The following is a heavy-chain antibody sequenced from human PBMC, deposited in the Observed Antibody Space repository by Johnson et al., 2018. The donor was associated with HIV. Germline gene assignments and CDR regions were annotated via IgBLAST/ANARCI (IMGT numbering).Heavy chain of an antibody. CDR1: RFTFSSYA. J-gene: IGHJ3*02. Sequence: VQLVESGGGVVQPGRSLRLSCAASRFTFSSYAMHWVRQAPGKGLEWVAIISYDGSNKNYADSVKGRFTVSRDNSKNTLFLQMNGLRAEDTAVYYCAREGRTGPDTFDIWCQGTMVTVSS. CDR3: AREGRTGPDTFDI. CDR2: ISYDGSNK. V-gene: IGHV3-30*04.